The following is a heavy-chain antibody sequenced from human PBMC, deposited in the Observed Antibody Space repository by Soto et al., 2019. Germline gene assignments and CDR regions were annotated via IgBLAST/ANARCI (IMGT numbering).Heavy chain of an antibody. Sequence: GGSLRLSCAASGFTFNSYWMHWVRQAPGKGLVWVSRINSDGSSTSYADSVKGRFTISRDNAKNTLYLQMNSLRAEDTAVYYCVRGDGDYYDGNGYLGRHWGQGTLVTVSS. J-gene: IGHJ4*02. CDR3: VRGDGDYYDGNGYLGRH. CDR2: INSDGSST. CDR1: GFTFNSYW. D-gene: IGHD3-22*01. V-gene: IGHV3-74*01.